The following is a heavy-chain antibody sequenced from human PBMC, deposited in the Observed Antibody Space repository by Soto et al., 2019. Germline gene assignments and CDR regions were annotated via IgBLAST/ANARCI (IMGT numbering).Heavy chain of an antibody. CDR3: ARSVVHQWWLHDLFNI. Sequence: SETLSLTCTLSGGSISSSYWSWIRQPPGKGLEWIAYVYYSGTTNYNPSLESRVTISIDTSKNQFSLRLTSVTAADTAVYYCARSVVHQWWLHDLFNIGAQGTLVTV. D-gene: IGHD2-15*01. CDR2: VYYSGTT. J-gene: IGHJ3*02. CDR1: GGSISSSY. V-gene: IGHV4-59*13.